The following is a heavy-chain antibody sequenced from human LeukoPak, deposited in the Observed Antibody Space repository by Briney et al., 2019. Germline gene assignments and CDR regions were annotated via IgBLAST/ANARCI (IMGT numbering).Heavy chain of an antibody. CDR2: ISSSSSYI. CDR1: GFTFSSYS. V-gene: IGHV3-21*01. Sequence: GGSLRLSCAASGFTFSSYSMNWVRQAPGKGLEWVSSISSSSSYIYYADSVKGRFTISRDNAKNSLYPQMNSLRAEDTAVYYCARDWDVSSSWYRGGYDYWGQGTLITVSS. D-gene: IGHD6-13*01. CDR3: ARDWDVSSSWYRGGYDY. J-gene: IGHJ4*02.